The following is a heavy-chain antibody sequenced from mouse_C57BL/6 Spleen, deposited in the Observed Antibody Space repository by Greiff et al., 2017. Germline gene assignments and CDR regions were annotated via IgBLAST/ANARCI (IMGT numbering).Heavy chain of an antibody. D-gene: IGHD2-5*01. CDR1: GFTFSSYG. J-gene: IGHJ4*01. CDR3: ARHGGYYSNYDYYAMDY. V-gene: IGHV5-6*01. CDR2: ISSGGSYT. Sequence: EVQGVESGGDLVKPGGSLKLSCAASGFTFSSYGMSWVRQTPDKRLEWVATISSGGSYTYYPDSVKGRFTISRDNAKNTPYLQLSSLKSEDTAMYYCARHGGYYSNYDYYAMDYWGQGTSVTVSS.